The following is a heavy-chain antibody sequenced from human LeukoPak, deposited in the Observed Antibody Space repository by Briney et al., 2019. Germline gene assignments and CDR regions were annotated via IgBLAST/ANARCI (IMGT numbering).Heavy chain of an antibody. J-gene: IGHJ4*02. CDR1: GFTFSKAW. D-gene: IGHD6-13*01. V-gene: IGHV3-15*01. Sequence: GGSLRLSCAASGFTFSKAWMSWVRQAPGKGLEWVGLIKTAGGTPDYAAPVKGRFTISRDDSENTLYLQMNSLKTEDTAVYYCTTAGYSRYAGGQGTLVTVSS. CDR3: TTAGYSRYA. CDR2: IKTAGGTP.